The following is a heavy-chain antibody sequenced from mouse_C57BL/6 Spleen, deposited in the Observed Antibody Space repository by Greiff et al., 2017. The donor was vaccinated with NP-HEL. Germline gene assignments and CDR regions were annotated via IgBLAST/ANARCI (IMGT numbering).Heavy chain of an antibody. V-gene: IGHV1-64*01. Sequence: VQLQQPGPELVKPGASVKLSCKASGYAFTSSWMHWVKQRPGQGLEWIGLIHPKSGSTNYNEKFKSKATLTVDKSSSTAYMQLSSLTSEDSAVSFCARGGGNGSFDYWGQGTTLTVSS. CDR1: GYAFTSSW. CDR2: IHPKSGST. CDR3: ARGGGNGSFDY. J-gene: IGHJ2*01. D-gene: IGHD1-1*02.